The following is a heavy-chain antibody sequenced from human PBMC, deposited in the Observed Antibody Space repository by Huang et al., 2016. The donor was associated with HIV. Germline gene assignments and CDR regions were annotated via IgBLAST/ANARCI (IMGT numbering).Heavy chain of an antibody. J-gene: IGHJ4*02. V-gene: IGHV4-39*03. CDR3: YDY. D-gene: IGHD3-10*01. CDR1: DVPVTSGSYY. CDR2: FHHHGNV. Sequence: QRKIHESGPGLVRPSGTLSLTCSVSDVPVTSGSYYWAWLRQSPGRGLQWIGSFHHHGNVYYHPSLKSRVTIAVGSSNSQLSLTMTSVTTADSAVYYYYDYWGQGVRVTVPS.